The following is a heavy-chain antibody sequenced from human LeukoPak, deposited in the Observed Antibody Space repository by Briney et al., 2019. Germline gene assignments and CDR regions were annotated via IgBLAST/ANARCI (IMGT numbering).Heavy chain of an antibody. Sequence: GSLRLSCAASGFSVRSNYMSWVRQSPRKALEWVSIMYSGGSTDYADSVKGRFIISSDHSKNTLYLQMNSLRAEDTAVYYCARDRYCSGGNCYGDAFDIWGQGTMVTVSS. V-gene: IGHV3-53*01. J-gene: IGHJ3*02. D-gene: IGHD2-15*01. CDR1: GFSVRSNY. CDR2: MYSGGST. CDR3: ARDRYCSGGNCYGDAFDI.